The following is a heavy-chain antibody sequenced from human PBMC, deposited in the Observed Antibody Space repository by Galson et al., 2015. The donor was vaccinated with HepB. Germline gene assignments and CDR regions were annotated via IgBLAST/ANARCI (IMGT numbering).Heavy chain of an antibody. D-gene: IGHD4-17*01. V-gene: IGHV4-4*07. CDR3: ARDLRPRTVTYAFDI. CDR2: IYTSGST. CDR1: GGSISSYY. J-gene: IGHJ3*02. Sequence: ETLSVTCTVSGGSISSYYWSWIRQPAGKGLEWIGRIYTSGSTNYNPSLKSRVTMSVDTSKNQFSLKLSSVTAADTAVYYCARDLRPRTVTYAFDIWGQGTMVTVSS.